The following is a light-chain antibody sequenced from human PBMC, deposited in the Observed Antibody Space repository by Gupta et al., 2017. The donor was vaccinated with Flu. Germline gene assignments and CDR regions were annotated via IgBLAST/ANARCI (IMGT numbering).Light chain of an antibody. CDR3: ASRDITSSYVI. Sequence: SSELTQDPALSVALGETVRITCQGDGVRACYASWYQQKPGQAPLLVLYGQNNRPSGIPDRFAGSGSGNTDYLTISGVQAEDEADYYCASRDITSSYVIFGGGTKVTVL. CDR1: GVRACY. V-gene: IGLV3-19*01. CDR2: GQN. J-gene: IGLJ2*01.